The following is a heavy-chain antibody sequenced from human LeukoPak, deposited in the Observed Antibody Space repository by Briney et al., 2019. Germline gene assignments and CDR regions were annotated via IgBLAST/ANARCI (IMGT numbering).Heavy chain of an antibody. J-gene: IGHJ2*01. D-gene: IGHD3-10*01. CDR1: GXNFNDND. CDR2: IWDDGSNK. CDR3: AKERGGQDWDFDL. V-gene: IGHV3-33*06. Sequence: GGSLRLSCAASGXNFNDNDVDWVRQAPGKGLEWVAVIWDDGSNKYYAESVKGRFTISRDISKNMLYLQMNSLRVEDTAVYYCAKERGGQDWDFDLWGRGTLVTVSS.